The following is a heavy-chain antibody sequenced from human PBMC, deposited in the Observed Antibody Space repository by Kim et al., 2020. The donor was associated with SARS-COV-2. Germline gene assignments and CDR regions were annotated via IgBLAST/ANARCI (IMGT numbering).Heavy chain of an antibody. CDR3: VKDRDTSSVQGAFDG. CDR1: GFTFDDYA. D-gene: IGHD6-25*01. V-gene: IGHV3-9*01. CDR2: INGNSGTP. Sequence: GGSLRLSCAASGFTFDDYAMHWVRQAPGKGLEWVSAINGNSGTPDYADSVKGRFTISRDNSKNSLYLQMNSLRPEDTALYYCVKDRDTSSVQGAFDGWGGGTIVTAS. J-gene: IGHJ3*01.